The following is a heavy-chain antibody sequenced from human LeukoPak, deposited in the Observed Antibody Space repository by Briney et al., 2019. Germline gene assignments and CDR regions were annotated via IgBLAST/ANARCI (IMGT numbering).Heavy chain of an antibody. Sequence: PGGSLRLSCTASGFTFSSHAMNWVRQAPGKGLEWVSSINKNGDFIKYADAVKGRFTMSRDNAKNSLYLQMNSLRAEDTAVYYCARVGGGPYDSWSGYYPYYYYYMDVWGKGTTVTVSS. V-gene: IGHV3-21*01. CDR3: ARVGGGPYDSWSGYYPYYYYYMDV. CDR1: GFTFSSHA. D-gene: IGHD3-3*01. J-gene: IGHJ6*03. CDR2: INKNGDFI.